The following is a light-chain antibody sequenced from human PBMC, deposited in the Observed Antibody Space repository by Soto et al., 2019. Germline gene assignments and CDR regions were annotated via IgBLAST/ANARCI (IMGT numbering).Light chain of an antibody. J-gene: IGKJ4*01. CDR1: QSVPSSY. Sequence: IVLTQSPGILSLSPGEIATLSCRASQSVPSSYLAWYQQKPGQAPRLLIFTASTRATGIPDRFSGSGFGTDFTLTVIRLEPEDTAIYDCQQYDTEQLTFGRGAKVEI. CDR2: TAS. V-gene: IGKV3-20*01. CDR3: QQYDTEQLT.